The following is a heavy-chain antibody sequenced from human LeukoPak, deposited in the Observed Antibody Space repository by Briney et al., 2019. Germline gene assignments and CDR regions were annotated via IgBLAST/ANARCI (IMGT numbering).Heavy chain of an antibody. CDR2: IFHSGST. J-gene: IGHJ5*02. CDR3: ARQETSSGWFETWFDP. Sequence: SETLSLTCTVSGASINSSNYFWGWIRQPQPPGKRLEWIASIFHSGSTYYNPSLTSRVTISVDTSKNQFSLRLSSVTAADTAVYYCARQETSSGWFETWFDPWGQGTLVTVSS. V-gene: IGHV4-39*01. D-gene: IGHD6-19*01. CDR1: GASINSSNYF.